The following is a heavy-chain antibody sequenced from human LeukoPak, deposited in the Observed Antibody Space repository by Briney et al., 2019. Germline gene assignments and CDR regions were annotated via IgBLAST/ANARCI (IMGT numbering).Heavy chain of an antibody. CDR1: GGSLKNHY. J-gene: IGHJ4*02. Sequence: SETLSLTCAVSGGSLKNHYLTWIRQSPGKRLEWIGLINSAGTTVYDPSLKSRVSISIDTSKNQFSLKLSSVTAADTAVYYCARSRLPMGDSSGYRYWGQGTLVTVSS. CDR2: INSAGTT. CDR3: ARSRLPMGDSSGYRY. V-gene: IGHV4-34*01. D-gene: IGHD3-22*01.